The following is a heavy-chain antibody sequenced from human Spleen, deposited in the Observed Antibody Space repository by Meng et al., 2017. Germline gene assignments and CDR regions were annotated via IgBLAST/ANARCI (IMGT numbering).Heavy chain of an antibody. CDR1: GFTFDDHA. CDR2: ISWSSGRI. V-gene: IGHV3-9*01. D-gene: IGHD3-10*01. Sequence: SLKISCAASGFTFDDHAMHWVRQAPGKGLEWVSTISWSSGRIGYADSVKGRLTITRDNARNSLSLQMNSLRVEDTAVYFCARGPGGSGSPVYFQHWGQGTLVTVSS. J-gene: IGHJ1*01. CDR3: ARGPGGSGSPVYFQH.